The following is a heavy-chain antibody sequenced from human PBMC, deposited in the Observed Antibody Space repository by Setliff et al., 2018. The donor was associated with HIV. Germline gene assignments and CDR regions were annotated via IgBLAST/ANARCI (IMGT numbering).Heavy chain of an antibody. V-gene: IGHV4-39*01. D-gene: IGHD5-12*01. Sequence: PSETLSLTCTVSGGSISGSDYYWAWIRQPPGKGLEWIGSIYYSGTTYYNPSLKSRVTISVDTSKNQFSLKLSSVTAADTAVYHCARPSTGGGYNSWYFDLWGRGTLVTVSS. CDR2: IYYSGTT. CDR1: GGSISGSDYY. CDR3: ARPSTGGGYNSWYFDL. J-gene: IGHJ2*01.